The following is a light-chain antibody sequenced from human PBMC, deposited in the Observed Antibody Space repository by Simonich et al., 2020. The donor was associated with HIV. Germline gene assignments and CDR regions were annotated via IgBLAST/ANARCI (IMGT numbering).Light chain of an antibody. Sequence: QSALTQPPSASGSPGQSVTISCPRTSSDVGGYNYVSWYQPHPGKAPKLYMYEVNNRPSGVPDRFSGSKAGSTASLTVSGLQAEDEADYYCTSYAGSGVFGGGTKLTVL. CDR3: TSYAGSGV. CDR2: EVN. J-gene: IGLJ3*02. CDR1: SSDVGGYNY. V-gene: IGLV2-8*01.